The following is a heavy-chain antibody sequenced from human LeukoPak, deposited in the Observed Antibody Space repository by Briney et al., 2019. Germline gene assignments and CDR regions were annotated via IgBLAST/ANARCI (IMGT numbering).Heavy chain of an antibody. V-gene: IGHV3-30*04. Sequence: GGSLRLSCAASGFTFSSYAMHWVRQAPGKGLEWVAVISYDGSNKYYADSVKGRFTISRDNSKNTLYLQMNSLRAEDTAVYYCAKDDCSGGSCYLWFDPWGQGTLVTVSS. CDR2: ISYDGSNK. D-gene: IGHD2-15*01. CDR1: GFTFSSYA. CDR3: AKDDCSGGSCYLWFDP. J-gene: IGHJ5*02.